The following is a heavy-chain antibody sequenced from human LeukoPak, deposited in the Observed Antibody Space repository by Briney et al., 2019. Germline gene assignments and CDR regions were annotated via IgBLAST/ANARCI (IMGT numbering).Heavy chain of an antibody. V-gene: IGHV3-11*04. CDR1: GLTFSNYY. CDR3: ARRVAKHFDY. J-gene: IGHJ4*02. CDR2: ISSSGSTI. Sequence: KPGGSLRLSCAASGLTFSNYYMSWIRQAPGKGLEWVSYISSSGSTISYADSVKCRFTISRDNAKNSLYLQMNSLRDEDTAAYYCARRVAKHFDYWGQGTLVTPSS.